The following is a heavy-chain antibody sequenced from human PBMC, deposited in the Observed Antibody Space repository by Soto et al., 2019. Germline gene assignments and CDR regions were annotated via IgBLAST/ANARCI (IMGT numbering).Heavy chain of an antibody. D-gene: IGHD4-17*01. CDR2: ISSSSSYI. V-gene: IGHV3-21*04. CDR3: ARDPNGDYLGAFDF. Sequence: PGGSLRLSCAASGFTFSSYSMNWVRQAPGKGLEWVSSISSSSSYIYYADSVKGRFTISRDNAKNSLYLQMNSLRAEDAAVYYCARDPNGDYLGAFDFWGQKTMVTVSS. J-gene: IGHJ3*01. CDR1: GFTFSSYS.